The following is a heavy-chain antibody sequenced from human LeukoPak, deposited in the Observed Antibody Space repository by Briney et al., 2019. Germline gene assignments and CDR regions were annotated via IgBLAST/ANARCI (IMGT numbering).Heavy chain of an antibody. J-gene: IGHJ4*02. CDR2: INHDGTST. Sequence: GGSLRLSCAASGFTFNYYWMHWVRQAPGKGLVWVSRINHDGTSTTYADSVKGRFTISRDNAKNTLYLQMNSLRDEDTAVYYCARHDYGGNSGDNWGQGTLVTVSS. D-gene: IGHD4-23*01. V-gene: IGHV3-74*01. CDR1: GFTFNYYW. CDR3: ARHDYGGNSGDN.